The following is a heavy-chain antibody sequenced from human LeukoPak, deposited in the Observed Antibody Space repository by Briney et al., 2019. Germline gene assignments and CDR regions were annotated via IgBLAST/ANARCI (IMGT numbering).Heavy chain of an antibody. CDR2: IRSKAYRGAT. V-gene: IGHV3-49*04. Sequence: GGSLRPSCTGSGFTLGDYAMSWVRQAPGKGLEWVGFIRSKAYRGATEYAASVKGRFTISRDDSKSIAYLQVNSLKTEDTAIYYCTSTYDSSSYYHSGVDYWGQGTLVTVSS. CDR1: GFTLGDYA. D-gene: IGHD3-22*01. J-gene: IGHJ4*02. CDR3: TSTYDSSSYYHSGVDY.